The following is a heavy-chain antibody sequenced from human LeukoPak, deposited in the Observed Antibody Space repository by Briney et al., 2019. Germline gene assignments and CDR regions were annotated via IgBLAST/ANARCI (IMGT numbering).Heavy chain of an antibody. V-gene: IGHV1-18*01. D-gene: IGHD6-13*01. Sequence: GASVRVSCKASGYTFTSYGISWVRQAPGQGLEWMGWISAYNGNTNYAQKLQGRVTMTTDTSTSTAYMELRSLRSDDTAVYYCARDRPVIAAVVIFNANWFDPWGQGTLVTVSS. CDR3: ARDRPVIAAVVIFNANWFDP. J-gene: IGHJ5*02. CDR2: ISAYNGNT. CDR1: GYTFTSYG.